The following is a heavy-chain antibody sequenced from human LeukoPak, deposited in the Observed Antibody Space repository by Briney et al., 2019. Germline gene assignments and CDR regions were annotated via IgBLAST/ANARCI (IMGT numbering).Heavy chain of an antibody. V-gene: IGHV3-30*02. Sequence: PGGSLRLSCAASGFTFSSYGMHWVRQAPGKGLEWVAFIRYDGSNKYYADSVKGRLTISRDNSKNTLYLQMNSLRAEDTAVYYCAKGGPYQLLGIDYWGQGTLVTVSS. D-gene: IGHD2-2*01. CDR2: IRYDGSNK. CDR3: AKGGPYQLLGIDY. J-gene: IGHJ4*02. CDR1: GFTFSSYG.